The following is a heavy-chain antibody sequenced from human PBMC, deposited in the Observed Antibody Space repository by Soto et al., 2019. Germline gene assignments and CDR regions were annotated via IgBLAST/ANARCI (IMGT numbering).Heavy chain of an antibody. CDR2: IYNGGTT. V-gene: IGHV4-31*03. D-gene: IGHD5-18*01. CDR3: ARHRGYSYVYYYGMDV. Sequence: PSETLSLTCTVSGGSISSGGYYWSWIRQHPGKGLEWIGYIYNGGTTYNNPSLTSRVTISVDTSKNQFSLKLSSVTAADTAVYYCARHRGYSYVYYYGMDVWGQGTTVTVSS. CDR1: GGSISSGGYY. J-gene: IGHJ6*02.